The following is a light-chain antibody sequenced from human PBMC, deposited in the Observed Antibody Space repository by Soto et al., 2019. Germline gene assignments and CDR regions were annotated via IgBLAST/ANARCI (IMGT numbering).Light chain of an antibody. CDR3: MSYAGGNRFV. CDR1: INDVGGYNY. V-gene: IGLV2-8*01. CDR2: QVT. Sequence: QSALTQPPSASGSPGQSVTISCAGTINDVGGYNYVSWYQQHPGKVPQLMIYQVTKRPSGVPDRFTASKYDTTASLTISGLQAEDEGDYYCMSYAGGNRFVFGTGTKVTVL. J-gene: IGLJ1*01.